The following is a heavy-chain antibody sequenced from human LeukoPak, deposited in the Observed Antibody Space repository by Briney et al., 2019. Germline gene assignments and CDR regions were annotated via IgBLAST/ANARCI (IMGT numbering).Heavy chain of an antibody. Sequence: PAETLSLTCAVSGGSISSTHWWSWVRQPPGKGLGWIGEIYQSGTTRYNPSLKSRVTISVDRSKNVFSLKLTSMSAADTAVYYCARDVSSQYSLDYWGQGTLVIVSS. CDR2: IYQSGTT. CDR1: GGSISSTHW. V-gene: IGHV4-4*02. CDR3: ARDVSSQYSLDY. D-gene: IGHD2-2*01. J-gene: IGHJ4*02.